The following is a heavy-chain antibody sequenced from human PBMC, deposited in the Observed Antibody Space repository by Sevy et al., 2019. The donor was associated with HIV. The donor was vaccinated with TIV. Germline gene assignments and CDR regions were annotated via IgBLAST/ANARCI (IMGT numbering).Heavy chain of an antibody. V-gene: IGHV3-7*03. D-gene: IGHD3-10*01. CDR1: GFTFSNHW. CDR3: ARDRRVEYGGSDY. CDR2: IKKDGTEK. J-gene: IGHJ4*02. Sequence: GESLKISCGVSGFTFSNHWMSWVRQAPGKGLEWVANIKKDGTEKFYVDSVKGRFSISRDNAENSLYLEMNSVRVEDTAVDYCARDRRVEYGGSDYWGQGTLVTVSS.